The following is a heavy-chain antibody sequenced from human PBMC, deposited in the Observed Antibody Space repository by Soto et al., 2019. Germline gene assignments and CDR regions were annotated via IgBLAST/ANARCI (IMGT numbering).Heavy chain of an antibody. Sequence: GESLKISCKGSGYSFTSYWISWVRQMPGKGLEWMGRIDPSDSYTNYSLSFQGRVTISADKSISTAYLQWSSLKAADTAMYYCARHDSSGWYLRRGWFDPWGQGTLVTVSS. CDR1: GYSFTSYW. CDR2: IDPSDSYT. V-gene: IGHV5-10-1*01. J-gene: IGHJ5*02. D-gene: IGHD6-19*01. CDR3: ARHDSSGWYLRRGWFDP.